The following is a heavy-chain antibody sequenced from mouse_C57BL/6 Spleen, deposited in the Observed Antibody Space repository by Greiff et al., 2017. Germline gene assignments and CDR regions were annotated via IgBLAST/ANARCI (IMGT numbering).Heavy chain of an antibody. V-gene: IGHV5-4*01. CDR2: ISDGGSYT. D-gene: IGHD2-3*01. CDR3: ARKGDGYYWFAY. J-gene: IGHJ3*01. CDR1: GFTFSSYA. Sequence: EVQLVESGGGLVKPGGSLKLSCAASGFTFSSYAMSWVRQTPEKRLEWVATISDGGSYTYYPDNVKGRFTISRDNAKNNLYLQMSHLKAEDTAMYYCARKGDGYYWFAYWGQGTLVTVSA.